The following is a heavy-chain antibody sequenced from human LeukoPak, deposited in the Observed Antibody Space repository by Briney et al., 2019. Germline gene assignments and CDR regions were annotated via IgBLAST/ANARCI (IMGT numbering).Heavy chain of an antibody. CDR1: GFTFSSYA. CDR2: ISYDGSNK. D-gene: IGHD3-22*01. Sequence: PGRSLRLSCAASGFTFSSYAMHWVRQAPGKGLDWVAVISYDGSNKYYADSVKGRFTISRDNSKNTLYLQMNSLRAEDTAVYYCARGGSRITMIVVVSPLFDYWGQGTLVTVSS. J-gene: IGHJ4*02. CDR3: ARGGSRITMIVVVSPLFDY. V-gene: IGHV3-30-3*01.